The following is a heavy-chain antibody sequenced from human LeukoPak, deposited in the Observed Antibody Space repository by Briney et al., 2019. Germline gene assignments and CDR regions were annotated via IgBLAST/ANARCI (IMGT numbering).Heavy chain of an antibody. Sequence: PGGSLRLSCAASGFTFSDYYMSWVRQAPGKGLEWVAVIYIGGGTYYAASVKGRFTISRDTSKNTLFLQMNSLRADDTAMYYCARGQGAWGQGTLVTVSS. V-gene: IGHV3-53*01. CDR2: IYIGGGT. CDR1: GFTFSDYY. CDR3: ARGQGA. J-gene: IGHJ5*02.